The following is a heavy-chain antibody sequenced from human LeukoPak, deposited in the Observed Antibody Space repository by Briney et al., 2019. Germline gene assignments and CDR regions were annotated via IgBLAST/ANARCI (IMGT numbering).Heavy chain of an antibody. CDR2: ISVSGDST. CDR3: AKNRGNWYYCDY. V-gene: IGHV3-23*01. D-gene: IGHD2/OR15-2a*01. Sequence: GGSLRLSCAASGFTFSSYAMSWVRQAPGKGLEWVSGISVSGDSTYYADSVKGRFTISRDNSKNTLYLQMNTLRAEDTAVYCCAKNRGNWYYCDYWGQGTLVTVSS. J-gene: IGHJ4*02. CDR1: GFTFSSYA.